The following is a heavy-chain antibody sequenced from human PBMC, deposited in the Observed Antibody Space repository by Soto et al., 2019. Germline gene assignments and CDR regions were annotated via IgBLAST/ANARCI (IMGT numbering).Heavy chain of an antibody. CDR2: INPSGGST. V-gene: IGHV1-46*01. D-gene: IGHD3-22*01. CDR3: ARGFDYYDSSVAPPGDAFDI. J-gene: IGHJ3*02. Sequence: ASVKVSCKASGYTFTSYYMHWVRQAPGQGLEWMGIINPSGGSTSYEQKFQGRVTMTRDTSTSTVYMELSSLRSEDTAVYYCARGFDYYDSSVAPPGDAFDIWGQGTMVTVSS. CDR1: GYTFTSYY.